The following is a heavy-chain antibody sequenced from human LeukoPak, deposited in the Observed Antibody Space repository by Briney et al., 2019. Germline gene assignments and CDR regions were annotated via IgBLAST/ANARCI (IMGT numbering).Heavy chain of an antibody. CDR3: AKDISPTDNSWSGTDY. V-gene: IGHV1-2*02. D-gene: IGHD6-13*01. J-gene: IGHJ4*02. Sequence: GASVKVSCKASRYTFTGYYMHWVRQAPGQGLEWMGWINPNSGGTNYAQKFQGRVTMTRDTSISTAYMELSRLRSDDTAVFYCAKDISPTDNSWSGTDYWGQGTLVTVSS. CDR1: RYTFTGYY. CDR2: INPNSGGT.